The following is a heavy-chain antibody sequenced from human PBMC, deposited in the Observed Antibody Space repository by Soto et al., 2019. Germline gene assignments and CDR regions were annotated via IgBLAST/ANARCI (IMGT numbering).Heavy chain of an antibody. J-gene: IGHJ4*02. V-gene: IGHV3-30-3*01. CDR3: ARGEAAVAGRVFDY. CDR1: GFTFSSYA. CDR2: ISYDGSNK. Sequence: QVQLVESGGGVVQPGRSLSLSCAASGFTFSSYAMHWVRQAPGKGLEWVAVISYDGSNKYYADSVKGRFTISRDNSKNTLYLQMNSLTAEDTAVYYCARGEAAVAGRVFDYWGQGTLVTVSS. D-gene: IGHD6-19*01.